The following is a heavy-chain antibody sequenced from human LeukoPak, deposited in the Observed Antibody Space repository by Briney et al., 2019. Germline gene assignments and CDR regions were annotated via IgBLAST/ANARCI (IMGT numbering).Heavy chain of an antibody. CDR1: GFTFDDYG. CDR3: ARKYYYDSSGYYYPYFDY. CDR2: INWNGGST. Sequence: GGSLRLYCAASGFTFDDYGMSWVRQAPGKGLEWVSGINWNGGSTGYADSVKGRFTISRDNAKNSLYLQMNSLRAEDTALYYCARKYYYDSSGYYYPYFDYWGQGTLVIVSS. J-gene: IGHJ4*02. D-gene: IGHD3-22*01. V-gene: IGHV3-20*04.